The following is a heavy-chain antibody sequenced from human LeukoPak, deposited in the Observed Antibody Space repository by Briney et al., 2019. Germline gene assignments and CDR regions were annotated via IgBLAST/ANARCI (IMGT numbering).Heavy chain of an antibody. CDR1: GYTFTNYW. J-gene: IGHJ4*02. D-gene: IGHD5-18*01. CDR2: IYPSDSDT. V-gene: IGHV5-51*01. Sequence: GESLKISCKGSGYTFTNYWIGWVRQMPGKGPEWMGLIYPSDSDTRYSPSFQGQVTISADKSITTAYLQWSNLKASDTAMYYCARQGRAGGYTYGYFDYWGQGTLVTVSS. CDR3: ARQGRAGGYTYGYFDY.